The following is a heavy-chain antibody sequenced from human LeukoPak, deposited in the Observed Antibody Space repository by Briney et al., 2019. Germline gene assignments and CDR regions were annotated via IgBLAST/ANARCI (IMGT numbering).Heavy chain of an antibody. CDR3: ARGYHDFSGYWLSYFDY. Sequence: KPSETLSLTCTVSGGSISSYYWSWIRQPPEKGLEWIGYIYYSGSTNYNPSLKSRVTISVDTSKNQFSLKLSSVTAADTAVYYCARGYHDFSGYWLSYFDYWGQGTLVTVSS. V-gene: IGHV4-59*01. CDR2: IYYSGST. CDR1: GGSISSYY. J-gene: IGHJ4*02. D-gene: IGHD3-22*01.